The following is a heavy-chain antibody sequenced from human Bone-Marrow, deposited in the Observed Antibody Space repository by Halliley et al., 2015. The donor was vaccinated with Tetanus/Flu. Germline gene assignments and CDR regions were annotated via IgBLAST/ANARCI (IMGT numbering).Heavy chain of an antibody. Sequence: SSISSPGSYRYYADSVKGRFIVPRDNAKDSLYLQMNSLRAEDTAVYYCARNILLWFGELSPLDYWGQGTLVTVSS. CDR2: ISSPGSYR. V-gene: IGHV3-21*01. CDR3: ARNILLWFGELSPLDY. D-gene: IGHD3-10*01. J-gene: IGHJ4*02.